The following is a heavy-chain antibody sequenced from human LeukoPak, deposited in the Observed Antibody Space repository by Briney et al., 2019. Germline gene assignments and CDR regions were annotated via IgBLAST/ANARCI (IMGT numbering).Heavy chain of an antibody. CDR2: INHSGST. D-gene: IGHD1-26*01. J-gene: IGHJ6*03. CDR1: GGSFSGYY. CDR3: ARYVLSGSYYYYYYYMDV. V-gene: IGHV4-34*01. Sequence: SETLSLTCAVYGGSFSGYYWSWIRQPPGKGLEWIGEINHSGSTNYNPSLKRRVTISVDTSKNQFSLKLSSVTAADTAVYYCARYVLSGSYYYYYYYMDVWGKGTTVTVSS.